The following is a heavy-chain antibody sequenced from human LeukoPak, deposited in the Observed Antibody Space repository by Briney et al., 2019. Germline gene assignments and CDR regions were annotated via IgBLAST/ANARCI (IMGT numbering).Heavy chain of an antibody. CDR1: GYTFTSYG. CDR3: ARDLLHIVVVTAEYGMDV. V-gene: IGHV1-18*01. CDR2: ISAYNGNT. J-gene: IGHJ6*02. Sequence: ASVKVSCKASGYTFTSYGISWVRQAPGQGLEWMGWISAYNGNTNYAQKLQGRATMTTDTSTSTAYMELRSLRSDDTAVYYCARDLLHIVVVTAEYGMDVWGQGTTVTVSS. D-gene: IGHD2-21*02.